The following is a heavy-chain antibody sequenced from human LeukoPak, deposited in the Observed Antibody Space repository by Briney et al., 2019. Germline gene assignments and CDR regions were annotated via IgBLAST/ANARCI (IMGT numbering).Heavy chain of an antibody. J-gene: IGHJ3*02. V-gene: IGHV4-30-2*01. Sequence: PSQTLSLTCTVSGGSISSGGYYWSWIRQPPGKGLEWIGYIYHSGSTYYNPSLKSRVTISVDRSKNQFSLKLSSVTAADTAVYYCARDRVRTSNAFDIWGQGTMVTVSS. D-gene: IGHD5/OR15-5a*01. CDR3: ARDRVRTSNAFDI. CDR1: GGSISSGGYY. CDR2: IYHSGST.